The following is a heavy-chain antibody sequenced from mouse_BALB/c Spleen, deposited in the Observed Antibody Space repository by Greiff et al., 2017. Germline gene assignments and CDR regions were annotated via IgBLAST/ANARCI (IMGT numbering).Heavy chain of an antibody. CDR2: ICGDGST. V-gene: IGHV2-6-7*01. Sequence: VKLMESGPGLAAPSQSLSITCTASGFSLTGYGVNWVRQPPGKGLEWLGMICGDGSTDYYSALKTGQSIRKDNSKSQVFLMMISRQTDDTARYYCGRVYCGNSFAYWGQGTLVTVSA. CDR3: GRVYCGNSFAY. D-gene: IGHD2-1*01. CDR1: GFSLTGYG. J-gene: IGHJ3*01.